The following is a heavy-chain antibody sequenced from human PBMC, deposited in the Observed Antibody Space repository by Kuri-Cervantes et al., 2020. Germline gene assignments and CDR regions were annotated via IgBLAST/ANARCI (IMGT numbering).Heavy chain of an antibody. J-gene: IGHJ5*02. D-gene: IGHD3-22*01. CDR3: ARDRPYDSSGYYHWFDP. V-gene: IGHV4-61*02. Sequence: SETLSLTCTVSGGSISSGDYYWSWIRQPPGKGLEWIGRIYTSGSTNYNPSLKSRVTMSVDTSKNQFSLKLSSVTAADTAVYYCARDRPYDSSGYYHWFDPWGQGTLVTVSS. CDR2: IYTSGST. CDR1: GGSISSGDYY.